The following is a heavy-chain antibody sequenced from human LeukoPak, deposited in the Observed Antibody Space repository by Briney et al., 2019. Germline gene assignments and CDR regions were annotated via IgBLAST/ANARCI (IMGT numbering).Heavy chain of an antibody. J-gene: IGHJ4*02. D-gene: IGHD2-2*01. CDR2: SLYSGTA. CDR1: GGSMSTNY. V-gene: IGHV4-39*01. Sequence: SETLSLTCTVSGGSMSTNYWGWFRQSTGKGLEWLGSSLYSGTAYYNPSLPGRVTISVDTSKRQFSLTLRSVTAADTALYYCVRQQSSSWDLIDFWGQGTLATVSS. CDR3: VRQQSSSWDLIDF.